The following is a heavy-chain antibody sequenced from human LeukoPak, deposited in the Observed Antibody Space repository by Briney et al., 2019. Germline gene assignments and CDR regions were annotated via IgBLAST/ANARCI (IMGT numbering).Heavy chain of an antibody. D-gene: IGHD3-10*01. V-gene: IGHV4-34*01. Sequence: KTSETLSLTCAVYGGSFSGYYWSWIRQPPGKGLEWIGEINHSGSTNYNPSLKSRVTISVDTSKNQFSLKLSSVTAADTAVYYCARAMLPYYGSGSYYDYWGQGTLVTVFS. J-gene: IGHJ4*02. CDR3: ARAMLPYYGSGSYYDY. CDR2: INHSGST. CDR1: GGSFSGYY.